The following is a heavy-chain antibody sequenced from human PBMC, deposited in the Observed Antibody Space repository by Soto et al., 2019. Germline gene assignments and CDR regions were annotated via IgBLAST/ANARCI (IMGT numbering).Heavy chain of an antibody. J-gene: IGHJ6*02. CDR3: ARDVAMVYNYYYYGMDV. D-gene: IGHD5-18*01. CDR1: GFTFSSSA. V-gene: IGHV3-30-3*01. Sequence: GGSLRLSCAASGFTFSSSAMHWVRQAPGKGLEWVAVISYDGSNKYYADSVKGRFTISRDNSKNTLYLQMNSLRAEDTAVYYCARDVAMVYNYYYYGMDVWGQGTTVTVSS. CDR2: ISYDGSNK.